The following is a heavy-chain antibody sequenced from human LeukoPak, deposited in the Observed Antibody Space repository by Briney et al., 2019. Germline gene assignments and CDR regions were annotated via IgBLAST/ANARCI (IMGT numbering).Heavy chain of an antibody. CDR2: IYYSGST. V-gene: IGHV4-61*01. CDR1: GGSISSSSYY. J-gene: IGHJ4*02. Sequence: TLSLTCTVSGGSISSSSYYWSWIRQPPGKGLEWIGYIYYSGSTNYNPSLKSRVTISVDTSKNQFSLRLSSVTAADTAVYYCARGTVTTPPFDYWGQGTLVTVSS. D-gene: IGHD4-17*01. CDR3: ARGTVTTPPFDY.